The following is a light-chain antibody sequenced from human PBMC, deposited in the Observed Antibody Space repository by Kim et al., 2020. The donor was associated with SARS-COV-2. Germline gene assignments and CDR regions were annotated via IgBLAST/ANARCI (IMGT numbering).Light chain of an antibody. CDR1: SSNVGAGYD. CDR3: QSYDSSLSAVV. V-gene: IGLV1-40*01. J-gene: IGLJ2*01. Sequence: SVTISCTGSSSNVGAGYDVHWYQQLPGTAPKLLIYGNINRPSGVPDRFSGSKSGTSASLAITGLQAEDEADYYCQSYDSSLSAVVFGGGTELTVL. CDR2: GNI.